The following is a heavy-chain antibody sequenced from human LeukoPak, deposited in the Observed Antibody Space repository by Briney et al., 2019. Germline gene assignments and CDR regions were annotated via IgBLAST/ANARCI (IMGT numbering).Heavy chain of an antibody. CDR2: IYHSGST. CDR3: ARVLLWFGELSCFDY. Sequence: SGTLSLTCAVSGGSISSSNWWSWVRQPPGKGLEWIGEIYHSGSTNYNPSLKSRVTISVDKSKNQFSLKLSSVTAADTAVYYCARVLLWFGELSCFDYWGQGTLVTVSS. CDR1: GGSISSSNW. V-gene: IGHV4-4*02. D-gene: IGHD3-10*01. J-gene: IGHJ4*02.